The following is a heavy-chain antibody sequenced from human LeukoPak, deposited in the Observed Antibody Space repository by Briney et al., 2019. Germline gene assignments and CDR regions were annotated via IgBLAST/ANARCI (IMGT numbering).Heavy chain of an antibody. J-gene: IGHJ4*02. CDR1: GGSFSGYY. CDR3: ARTDMSHFDY. CDR2: INHSGST. D-gene: IGHD3-9*01. V-gene: IGHV4-34*01. Sequence: SETLSLTCAVYGGSFSGYYWSWIRQPPGKGLEWIGEINHSGSTNYNPSLKSRVTISVDTSKNQFSLKLSSVTAADTAVYYCARTDMSHFDYWGQGTLVTVSS.